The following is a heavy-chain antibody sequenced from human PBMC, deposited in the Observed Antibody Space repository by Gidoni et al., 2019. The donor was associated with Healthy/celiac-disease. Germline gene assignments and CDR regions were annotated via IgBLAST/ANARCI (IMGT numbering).Heavy chain of an antibody. CDR1: GFNGSSHY. J-gene: IGHJ4*02. CDR2: IYSCCST. Sequence: EVQPVESGGGVGQPGGSLRPSGAASGFNGSSHYMRLVRQAPGNGLECVSVIYSCCSTYYADSVKGRFTISRDNSKNTLYLQMNSLRAEDTAVYYCASYGTVTTSGLIFDYWGQGTLVTVSS. V-gene: IGHV3-66*01. CDR3: ASYGTVTTSGLIFDY. D-gene: IGHD4-17*01.